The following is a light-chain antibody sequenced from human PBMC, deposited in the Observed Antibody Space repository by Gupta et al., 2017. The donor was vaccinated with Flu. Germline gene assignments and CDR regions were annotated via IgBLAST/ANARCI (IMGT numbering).Light chain of an antibody. J-gene: IGKJ5*01. CDR2: AVS. CDR1: RPIGTF. V-gene: IGKV1-39*01. Sequence: DIQMTQSPSSLSASVGDRVTITCRASRPIGTFLNWYQHKPGQAPKLMIYAVSKLQGGVTLRFSGSGSGTDFTLTSRRRQPEDFATYYVQQGYTSFTFGQGTRLEIK. CDR3: QQGYTSFT.